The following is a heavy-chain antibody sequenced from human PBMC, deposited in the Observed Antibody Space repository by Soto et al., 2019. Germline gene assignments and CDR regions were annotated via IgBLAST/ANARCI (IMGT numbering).Heavy chain of an antibody. CDR2: IYSGGNT. CDR3: ARGLDLDY. D-gene: IGHD3-9*01. Sequence: EVQLVETGGGLIQPGGSLRLSCAASGFSISSTYISWVRQAPGKGLAWVSVIYSGGNTFYADSVKGRFTISRDNSKNTLYLKMNTLRAEDTAVYFCARGLDLDYWGQGTLVTVSS. V-gene: IGHV3-53*02. J-gene: IGHJ4*02. CDR1: GFSISSTY.